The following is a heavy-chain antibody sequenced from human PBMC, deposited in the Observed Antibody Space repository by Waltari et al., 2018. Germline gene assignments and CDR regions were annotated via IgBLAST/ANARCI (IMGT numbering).Heavy chain of an antibody. Sequence: QLQLQESGPGLVKPSETLSLTCTVSGGSISSRSYYWGWIRQPPGKGLEWIGSIYYSGSTYYNPSLKSRVTISVDTSKNQFSLKLSSVTAADTAVYYCARAPISVGNFDYWGQGTLVTVSS. D-gene: IGHD1-26*01. CDR1: GGSISSRSYY. J-gene: IGHJ4*02. CDR3: ARAPISVGNFDY. CDR2: IYYSGST. V-gene: IGHV4-39*07.